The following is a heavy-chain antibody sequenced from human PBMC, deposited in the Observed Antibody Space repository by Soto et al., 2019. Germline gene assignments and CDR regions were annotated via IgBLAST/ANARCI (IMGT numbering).Heavy chain of an antibody. CDR3: ARRGTGTKRASYYYYGMDV. CDR1: GYSFTSYW. Sequence: GESLKISCKGSGYSFTSYWIGWVRQMPGKGLEWMGIIYPGDSDTGYSPSFQGQVTISADKSISTAYLQWSSLKASDTAMYYCARRGTGTKRASYYYYGMDVWGQGTTVTVSS. D-gene: IGHD1-7*01. V-gene: IGHV5-51*01. J-gene: IGHJ6*02. CDR2: IYPGDSDT.